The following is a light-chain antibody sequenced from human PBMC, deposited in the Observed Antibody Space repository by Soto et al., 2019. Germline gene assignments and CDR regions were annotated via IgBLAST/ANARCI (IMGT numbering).Light chain of an antibody. Sequence: DIQLTQSPSFLSASVGDRVTITCRASQGISSYLAWYQQKPGKAPKLLIFAASTLQNGVPSRFSGSGSGTEFTLTLSSLQPEDFATYYCLHLNSYSPDTFGPGTKVDI. J-gene: IGKJ3*01. V-gene: IGKV1-9*01. CDR2: AAS. CDR1: QGISSY. CDR3: LHLNSYSPDT.